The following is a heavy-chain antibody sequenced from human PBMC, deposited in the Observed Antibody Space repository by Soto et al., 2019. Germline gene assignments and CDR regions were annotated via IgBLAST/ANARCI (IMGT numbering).Heavy chain of an antibody. CDR2: IYHDGDT. Sequence: SETLSLTCAVSGFFIRDNYFWGWIRQPPGKGLEWLGSIYHDGDTRYNPSLKSRVTISVDTSKNEFTLRVTSVTAADTVVYFCAKDSSGLDPWSQGTLVTVSS. CDR3: AKDSSGLDP. V-gene: IGHV4-38-2*02. J-gene: IGHJ5*02. CDR1: GFFIRDNYF. D-gene: IGHD6-25*01.